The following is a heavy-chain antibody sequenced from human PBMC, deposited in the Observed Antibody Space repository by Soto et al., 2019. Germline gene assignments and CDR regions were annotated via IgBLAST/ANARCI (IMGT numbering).Heavy chain of an antibody. CDR3: ARDRNTYYYDSSGYHTFDY. Sequence: QVQLVQSGAEVKKPGSSVTVSCKASGGTFSSYAISWVRQAPGQGLEWMGGIIPIFGTANYAQKFQGRVTINADESTSTAYMDLSSLRSEDTAVYYWARDRNTYYYDSSGYHTFDYWGQGTLVTVSS. CDR1: GGTFSSYA. D-gene: IGHD3-22*01. J-gene: IGHJ4*02. V-gene: IGHV1-69*01. CDR2: IIPIFGTA.